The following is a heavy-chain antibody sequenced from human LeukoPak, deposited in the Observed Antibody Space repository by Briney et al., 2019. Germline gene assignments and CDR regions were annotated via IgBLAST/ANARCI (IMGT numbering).Heavy chain of an antibody. V-gene: IGHV3-21*01. J-gene: IGHJ4*02. D-gene: IGHD6-25*01. CDR2: ISSSGSYT. Sequence: GGSLRLSCAASGFTFSRYGMIWVRQAPEKGLEWVSSISSSGSYTYYADSLKGRFTISRDNAKNSLYLQMNSLRAGDTAVYYCARIAAAGYDYWGQGTLVTVSS. CDR3: ARIAAAGYDY. CDR1: GFTFSRYG.